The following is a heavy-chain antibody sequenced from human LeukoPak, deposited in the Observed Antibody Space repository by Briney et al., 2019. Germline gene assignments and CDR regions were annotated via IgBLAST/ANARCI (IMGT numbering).Heavy chain of an antibody. J-gene: IGHJ2*01. Sequence: ASVKVSCKASGYTFTSYYMHWVRQAPGQGLEWMGWINPNSGGTNYVQKFQGRVTMTRDTSISTAYMELTRLRSDDTAVYYCARELARSYWYFDLWGRGTLVTVSS. CDR2: INPNSGGT. V-gene: IGHV1-2*02. CDR3: ARELARSYWYFDL. CDR1: GYTFTSYY. D-gene: IGHD1-1*01.